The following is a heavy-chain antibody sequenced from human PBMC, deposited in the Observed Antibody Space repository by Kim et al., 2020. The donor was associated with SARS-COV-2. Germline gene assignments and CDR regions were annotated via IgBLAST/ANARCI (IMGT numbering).Heavy chain of an antibody. CDR2: IIPILGIA. J-gene: IGHJ4*02. CDR1: GGTFSSYA. CDR3: ARDPDRIGADY. V-gene: IGHV1-69*04. Sequence: SVKVSCKASGGTFSSYAISWVRQAPGQGLEWMGRIIPILGIANYAQKFQGRVTITADKSTSTAYMELSSLRSEDTAVYYCARDPDRIGADYWGQGTLVTVSS. D-gene: IGHD5-12*01.